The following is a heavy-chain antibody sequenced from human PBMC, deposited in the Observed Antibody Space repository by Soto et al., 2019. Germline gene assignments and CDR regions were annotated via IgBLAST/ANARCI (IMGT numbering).Heavy chain of an antibody. CDR2: IYYSGST. D-gene: IGHD2-21*02. V-gene: IGHV4-39*01. J-gene: IGHJ3*02. CDR3: ERHGDCYDALDI. Sequence: PGKGLEWIGSIYYSGSTYYNPSLKSRVTISVDTSKNQFSLKLSSVTAADTAVYYCERHGDCYDALDIWGQGTMV.